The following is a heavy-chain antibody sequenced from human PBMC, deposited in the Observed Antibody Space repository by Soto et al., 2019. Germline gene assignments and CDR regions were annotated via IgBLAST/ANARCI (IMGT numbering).Heavy chain of an antibody. D-gene: IGHD6-6*01. J-gene: IGHJ6*02. CDR1: GFTFSSYW. CDR3: ARDPSIAARRGHYGMDV. CDR2: INSDGSST. V-gene: IGHV3-74*01. Sequence: GGSLRLSCAASGFTFSSYWMHWVRQAPGKGLVWVSRINSDGSSTSYADSVKGRFTISRDNAKNTLYLQMNSLRAEDTAVYYCARDPSIAARRGHYGMDVWGQGTTVTVSS.